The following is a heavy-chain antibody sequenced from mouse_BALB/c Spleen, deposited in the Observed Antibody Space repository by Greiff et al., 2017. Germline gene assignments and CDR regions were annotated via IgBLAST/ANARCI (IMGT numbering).Heavy chain of an antibody. J-gene: IGHJ4*01. D-gene: IGHD2-2*01. Sequence: QVQLKQSGAELAKPGASVKMSCKASGYTFTSYWMHWVKQRPGQGLEWIGYINPSTGYTEYNQKFKDKATLTADKSSSTAYMQLSSLTSEDSAVYYCARYGGYDYAMDYWGQGTSVTVSS. V-gene: IGHV1-7*01. CDR2: INPSTGYT. CDR1: GYTFTSYW. CDR3: ARYGGYDYAMDY.